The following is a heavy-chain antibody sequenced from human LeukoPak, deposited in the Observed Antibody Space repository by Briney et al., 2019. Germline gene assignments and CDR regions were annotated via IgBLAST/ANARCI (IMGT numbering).Heavy chain of an antibody. D-gene: IGHD3-3*01. CDR2: INPNSGGT. CDR3: ARGDLRFLEWLLYLFDY. V-gene: IGHV1-2*02. Sequence: ASVKVSCKASGYTFTSYGISWVRQAPGQGLEWMGWINPNSGGTNYAQKFQGRVTMTRDTSISTAYMELSRLRSDDTAVYYCARGDLRFLEWLLYLFDYWGQGTLVTVSS. J-gene: IGHJ4*02. CDR1: GYTFTSYG.